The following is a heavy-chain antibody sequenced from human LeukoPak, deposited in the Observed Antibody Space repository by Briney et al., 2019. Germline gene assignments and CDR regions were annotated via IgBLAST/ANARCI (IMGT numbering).Heavy chain of an antibody. D-gene: IGHD3-10*01. V-gene: IGHV3-33*01. J-gene: IGHJ4*02. CDR3: ARDGHSSGSFDY. CDR2: IWYDGSNK. CDR1: GLTFSSYG. Sequence: GRSLRLSCAASGLTFSSYGMHWVRQAPGKGLEWVAVIWYDGSNKYYADSVKGRFTISRDNSKNTLYLQMNSLRPEDTAVYYCARDGHSSGSFDYWGQGTLVTVSS.